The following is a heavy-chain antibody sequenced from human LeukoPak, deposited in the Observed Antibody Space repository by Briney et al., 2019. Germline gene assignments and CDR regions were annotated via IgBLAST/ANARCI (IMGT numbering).Heavy chain of an antibody. V-gene: IGHV4-61*02. CDR1: GGSISSGSYY. CDR2: IYTSGST. CDR3: AREQYDADTAMVKEDC. D-gene: IGHD5-18*01. Sequence: PSETLSLTCTVSGGSISSGSYYWSWIRQPAGKGLEWIGRIYTSGSTNYNPSLKSRVTISVDTSKNQFSLKLSSVTAADTAVYYCAREQYDADTAMVKEDCWGQGTLVTVSS. J-gene: IGHJ4*02.